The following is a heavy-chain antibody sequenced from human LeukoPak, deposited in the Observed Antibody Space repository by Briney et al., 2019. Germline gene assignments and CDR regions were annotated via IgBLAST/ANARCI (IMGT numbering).Heavy chain of an antibody. J-gene: IGHJ4*02. CDR3: ARKYCSGGSCYSGFDS. CDR2: IASGGTT. D-gene: IGHD2-15*01. Sequence: PGGSLRLSCAAFGFTFSNYAMSWVRQAPGKGLEWVSAIASGGTTYYADSVRGRFTISRDNSKNTLYLQMNSLRAEDTAVFYCARKYCSGGSCYSGFDSWGQGTLVTVSS. CDR1: GFTFSNYA. V-gene: IGHV3-23*01.